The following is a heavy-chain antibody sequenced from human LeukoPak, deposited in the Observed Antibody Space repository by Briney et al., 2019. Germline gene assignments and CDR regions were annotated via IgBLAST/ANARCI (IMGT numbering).Heavy chain of an antibody. CDR3: AARKVRGVWFYLDY. J-gene: IGHJ4*02. D-gene: IGHD3-10*01. V-gene: IGHV3-23*01. CDR2: IYDDNT. Sequence: GGSLRLSCAASGFTVSAYAMAWVRQAPGKGLEWVSTIYDDNTYYADSVKGRFAISTDNSKNTLYLQMNSLRVEDTAVYFCAARKVRGVWFYLDYWGQGTLVTVSS. CDR1: GFTVSAYA.